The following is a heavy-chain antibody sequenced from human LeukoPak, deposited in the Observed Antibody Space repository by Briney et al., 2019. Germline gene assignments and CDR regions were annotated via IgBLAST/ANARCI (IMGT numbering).Heavy chain of an antibody. J-gene: IGHJ4*02. CDR1: GFTVSSYY. CDR2: IFRDGSA. D-gene: IGHD4-23*01. V-gene: IGHV3-66*01. Sequence: GGSLRLSCAASGFTVSSYYMTWVRQAPVKGLEWVSVIFRDGSAYYGDSVRGRFTISRDNSKNTLYLQMNSLRVEDTAVYYCARDGDGGLGSDYWGQGTLVTV. CDR3: ARDGDGGLGSDY.